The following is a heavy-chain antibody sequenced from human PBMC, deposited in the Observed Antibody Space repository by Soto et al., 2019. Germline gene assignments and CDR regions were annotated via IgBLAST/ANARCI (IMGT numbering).Heavy chain of an antibody. CDR2: ISYFGGRK. V-gene: IGHV3-30-3*01. J-gene: IGHJ6*02. CDR1: GFTFSTYA. CDR3: VRGDRDDIAGVIGARPGEYAFDV. Sequence: QVQLVESGGGVVQPGRSLRLSCAASGFTFSTYAMHWVRQAPGKGLEWVAAISYFGGRKVHVDSVEGRFTISRDNSSNTPYLKINSMRVEDMDMYCCVRGDRDDIAGVIGARPGEYAFDVWGHGTPVTVSS. D-gene: IGHD2-15*01.